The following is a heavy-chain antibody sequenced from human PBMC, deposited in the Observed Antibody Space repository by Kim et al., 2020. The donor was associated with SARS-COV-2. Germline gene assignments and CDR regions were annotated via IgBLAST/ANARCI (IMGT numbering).Heavy chain of an antibody. CDR1: GYTFTDYY. J-gene: IGHJ5*02. D-gene: IGHD3-3*01. CDR2: INPYSGDT. V-gene: IGHV1-2*02. CDR3: ASSAHFWSGHYLDL. Sequence: ASVKVSCKASGYTFTDYYIHWVRQAPGQGLEWMGWINPYSGDTNYAQKFQGRVTMTRDTSISTPYVELTSLRSDDTAVYYCASSAHFWSGHYLDLWGQGTLITVSP.